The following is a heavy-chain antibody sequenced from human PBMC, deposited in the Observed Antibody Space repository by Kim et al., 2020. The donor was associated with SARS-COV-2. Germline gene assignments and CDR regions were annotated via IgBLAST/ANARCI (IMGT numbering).Heavy chain of an antibody. J-gene: IGHJ3*02. V-gene: IGHV4-34*01. CDR3: AGPFRLWELRAFDI. CDR1: GGSFSGYY. Sequence: SETLSLTCAVYGGSFSGYYWSWIRQPPGKGLEWIGEINHSGSTNYNPSLKSRVTISVDTSKNQFSLKLSSVTAAVTAVYYCAGPFRLWELRAFDIWGQGTMVTVSS. D-gene: IGHD1-26*01. CDR2: INHSGST.